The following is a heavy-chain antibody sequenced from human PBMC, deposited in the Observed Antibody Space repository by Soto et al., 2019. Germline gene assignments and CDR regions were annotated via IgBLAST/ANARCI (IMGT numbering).Heavy chain of an antibody. Sequence: SETLSLTCAVFGGSFSGYYWSWIRQPTGKGLEWIGEINHSGSTNYNPSIKSRVTISVDTSKNQFSLKLSSVTAADTAVYYCARALMITFGGPPYGMDVWGQGTTVTVSS. D-gene: IGHD3-16*01. V-gene: IGHV4-34*01. CDR1: GGSFSGYY. CDR3: ARALMITFGGPPYGMDV. J-gene: IGHJ6*02. CDR2: INHSGST.